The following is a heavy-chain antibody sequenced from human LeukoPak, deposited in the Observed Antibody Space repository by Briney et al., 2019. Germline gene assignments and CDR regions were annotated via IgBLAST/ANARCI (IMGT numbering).Heavy chain of an antibody. CDR3: ARVRWFGELFGDY. CDR1: GFTVSSNY. CDR2: IYSGGST. V-gene: IGHV3-53*01. Sequence: TGGSLRLSCAASGFTVSSNYMSWVRQAPGKGLEWVSVIYSGGSTYYADSVKGRFTISRDNSKNTLNLQMNSLRAEDTAVYYCARVRWFGELFGDYWGQGTLVTVSS. D-gene: IGHD3-10*01. J-gene: IGHJ4*02.